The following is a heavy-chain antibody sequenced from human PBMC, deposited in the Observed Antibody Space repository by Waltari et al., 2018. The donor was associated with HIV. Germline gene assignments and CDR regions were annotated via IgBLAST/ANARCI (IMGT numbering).Heavy chain of an antibody. CDR1: GGSLSSSSYY. J-gene: IGHJ4*02. Sequence: QLQLQESGPGLVKPSETLSLTCPVSGGSLSSSSYYWGWIRQPPGKGLEWIGSIYYSGSTYYNPSLKSRVTISVDTSKNQFSLKLSSVTAADTAVYYCARAVQGYCSGGSCENYFDYWGQGTLVTVSS. V-gene: IGHV4-39*01. CDR2: IYYSGST. D-gene: IGHD2-15*01. CDR3: ARAVQGYCSGGSCENYFDY.